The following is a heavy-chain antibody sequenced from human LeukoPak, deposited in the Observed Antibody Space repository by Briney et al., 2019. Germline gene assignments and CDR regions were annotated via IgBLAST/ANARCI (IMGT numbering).Heavy chain of an antibody. CDR2: IHNGGST. CDR1: GGSITNYY. CDR3: ARHLSRSYFDAVHFQD. D-gene: IGHD1-26*01. J-gene: IGHJ1*01. V-gene: IGHV4-59*08. Sequence: SGTLSLTCTVSGGSITNYYWSWIRQPPGKGLEWIGYIHNGGSTNHDPSLRSRVTMSVDTSKNQLSLQLFSVTAADTAVYYCARHLSRSYFDAVHFQDWGQGTLVTVSS.